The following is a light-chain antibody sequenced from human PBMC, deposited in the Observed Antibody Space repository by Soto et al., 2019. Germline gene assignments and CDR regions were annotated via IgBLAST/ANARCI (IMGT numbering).Light chain of an antibody. CDR1: QGISSY. Sequence: DIPLTQSPSFLSASVGDRVTITCRASQGISSYLAWYQQKPGKAPKFLIYAASTLRGAVPSRFSGSGSGTEFTLTISSLQPEDLATYYCQGLNDYPITFGQGTRLEIK. CDR2: AAS. J-gene: IGKJ5*01. V-gene: IGKV1-9*01. CDR3: QGLNDYPIT.